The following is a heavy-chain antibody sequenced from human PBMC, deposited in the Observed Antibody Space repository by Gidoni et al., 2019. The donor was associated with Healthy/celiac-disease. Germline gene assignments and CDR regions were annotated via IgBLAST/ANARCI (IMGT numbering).Heavy chain of an antibody. CDR1: GGSISSGGYS. CDR2: IYYSGST. CDR3: ARAVHQGLTLGTAAIEVGFDP. J-gene: IGHJ5*02. V-gene: IGHV4-30-4*07. D-gene: IGHD2-2*01. Sequence: QVQLQESGPGLVKPSQTLSLTCAVSGGSISSGGYSWSWIRQPPGKGLEWIGYIYYSGSTYYNPSLKSRVTISVDTSKNQFSLKLSSVTAADTAVYYCARAVHQGLTLGTAAIEVGFDPWGQGTLVTVSS.